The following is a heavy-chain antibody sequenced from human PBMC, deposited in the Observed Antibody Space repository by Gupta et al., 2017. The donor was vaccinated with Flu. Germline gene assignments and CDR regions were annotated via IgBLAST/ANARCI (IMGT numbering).Heavy chain of an antibody. J-gene: IGHJ6*02. Sequence: QEQVVESGGDVVTPGRSLRLSCAAVGSSFSHYCMPWVRPAPGTGLEWMAFISHDGSDKDYADSVRGRFTISRDNSRNTLYLQMNSLRIEDTAVYYCAKDWRWNYNNYGLNVWGQGTTVTVSS. CDR2: ISHDGSDK. CDR1: GSSFSHYC. D-gene: IGHD1-7*01. CDR3: AKDWRWNYNNYGLNV. V-gene: IGHV3-30*18.